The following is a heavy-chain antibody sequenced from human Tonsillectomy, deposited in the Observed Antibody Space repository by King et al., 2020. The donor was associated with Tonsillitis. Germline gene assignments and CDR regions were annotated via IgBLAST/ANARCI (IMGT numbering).Heavy chain of an antibody. Sequence: QLVQSGAEVKKPGESLRISCKASGYSFTTYWISWVRQMPGKGLEWMGRIDPSDSYTNYSPSFQGHVTISADKYISTAYLQWSSLQASDTAMYYCARHRLYYASGSRRGDWFDPWGQGTLVTVSS. V-gene: IGHV5-10-1*01. CDR3: ARHRLYYASGSRRGDWFDP. CDR1: GYSFTTYW. CDR2: IDPSDSYT. D-gene: IGHD3-10*01. J-gene: IGHJ5*02.